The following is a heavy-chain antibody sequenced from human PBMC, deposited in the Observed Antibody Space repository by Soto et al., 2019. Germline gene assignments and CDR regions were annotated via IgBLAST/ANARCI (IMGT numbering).Heavy chain of an antibody. CDR3: STAMWIQLWAEGFDAFDI. J-gene: IGHJ3*02. Sequence: GESLKISCKGSGYSFTSYWIGWVRQMPGKGLEWMGIIYPGDSDTRYSPAFQGQVTITADKSISTAYLQWRSLKASDTDMSYCSTAMWIQLWAEGFDAFDIWGQGTMVTVSS. V-gene: IGHV5-51*01. CDR2: IYPGDSDT. D-gene: IGHD5-18*01. CDR1: GYSFTSYW.